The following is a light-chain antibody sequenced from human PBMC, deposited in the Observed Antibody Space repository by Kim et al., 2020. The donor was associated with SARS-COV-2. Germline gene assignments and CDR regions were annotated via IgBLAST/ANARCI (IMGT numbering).Light chain of an antibody. V-gene: IGKV1-12*01. CDR1: QGIDYW. Sequence: DIQLTQSPSSVSASVGDSVTIPCRASQGIDYWLAWYQQKPGKVPRLLISATSSLESGVPSRFSGSGFGTEFSLTISSLQPEDLATYYCQQAKSLPLTFGGGTKVDIK. J-gene: IGKJ4*01. CDR3: QQAKSLPLT. CDR2: ATS.